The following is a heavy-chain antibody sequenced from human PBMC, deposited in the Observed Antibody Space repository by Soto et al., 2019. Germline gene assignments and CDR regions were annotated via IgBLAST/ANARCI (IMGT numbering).Heavy chain of an antibody. D-gene: IGHD1-26*01. Sequence: PSETLSLTCTVSGGSISSYYWSWIRQPPGKGLEWIGYIYHSGSTKYNPSLKSRVTISVDTSKNQFSLNLSSVTAADTAVYYCARAAGDYFDYWGQGTLVTVS. CDR2: IYHSGST. CDR1: GGSISSYY. J-gene: IGHJ4*02. CDR3: ARAAGDYFDY. V-gene: IGHV4-59*01.